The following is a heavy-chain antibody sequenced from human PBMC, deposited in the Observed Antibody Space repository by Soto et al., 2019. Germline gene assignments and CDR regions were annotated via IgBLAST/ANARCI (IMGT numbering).Heavy chain of an antibody. CDR1: GFTFSSYG. D-gene: IGHD3-22*01. Sequence: GGSLRLSCAASGFTFSSYGMHWVRQAPGKGLEWVAVISYDGSNKYYADSVKGRFTISRDNSKNTLYLQMNSLRAEDTAVYYCAKDCDSYFDYWGQGTLVTVSS. V-gene: IGHV3-30*18. CDR2: ISYDGSNK. CDR3: AKDCDSYFDY. J-gene: IGHJ4*02.